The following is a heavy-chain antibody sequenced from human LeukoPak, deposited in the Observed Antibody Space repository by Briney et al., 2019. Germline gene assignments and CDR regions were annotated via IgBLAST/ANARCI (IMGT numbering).Heavy chain of an antibody. J-gene: IGHJ5*02. D-gene: IGHD6-13*01. CDR3: AKAVAAAGRFGFDP. CDR2: IYNSGST. Sequence: SETLSLTCTVSGGSISTYYWSWIRQPPGKGLEWIGYIYNSGSTNYNPSLQSRVTISVDTSKNQFSLRLTSVTAADTAVYYCAKAVAAAGRFGFDPWGQGTLVTISS. V-gene: IGHV4-59*01. CDR1: GGSISTYY.